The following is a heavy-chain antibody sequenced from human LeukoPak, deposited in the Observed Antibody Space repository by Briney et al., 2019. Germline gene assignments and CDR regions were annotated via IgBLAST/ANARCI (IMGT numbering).Heavy chain of an antibody. CDR3: ARSLFGDYDSSGYYVGPQDY. J-gene: IGHJ4*02. CDR2: ISYDGSNK. V-gene: IGHV3-30*03. D-gene: IGHD3-22*01. Sequence: GGSLRLSCAASGFTVSSNYMSWVRQAPGKGLEWVAVISYDGSNKYYADSVKGRFTISRDNSKNTLYLQMNSLRAEDTAVYYCARSLFGDYDSSGYYVGPQDYWGQGTLVTVSP. CDR1: GFTVSSNY.